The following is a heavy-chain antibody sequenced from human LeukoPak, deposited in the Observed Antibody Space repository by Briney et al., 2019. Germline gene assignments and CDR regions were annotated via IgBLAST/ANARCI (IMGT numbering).Heavy chain of an antibody. J-gene: IGHJ6*03. CDR1: GGSISSSSYY. D-gene: IGHD3-3*01. Sequence: SEPLSLTCTVSGGSISSSSYYWGWIRQPPGKGLEWIGSIYYSGSTYYNPSLKSRVTISVDTSKNQFPLKLSSVTAADTAVYYCARDSRDYDFWSGYSYYYYMDVWGKGTTVTVSS. V-gene: IGHV4-39*06. CDR3: ARDSRDYDFWSGYSYYYYMDV. CDR2: IYYSGST.